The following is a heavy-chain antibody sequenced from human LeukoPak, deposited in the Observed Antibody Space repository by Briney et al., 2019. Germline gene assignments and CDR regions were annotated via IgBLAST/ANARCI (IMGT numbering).Heavy chain of an antibody. V-gene: IGHV4-31*03. CDR1: WGSISSDGYP. CDR3: AREMFHDYVWGSYRHFDY. CDR2: IYHSGST. J-gene: IGHJ4*02. D-gene: IGHD3-16*02. Sequence: PSQTLSLTFTVSWGSISSDGYPWSWVPPPPGKGPGGVWGIYHSGSTHYNPSLKSRVVISVDTSKNQFSLKLSSVTAADTAVYYCAREMFHDYVWGSYRHFDYWGQGTLVTVSS.